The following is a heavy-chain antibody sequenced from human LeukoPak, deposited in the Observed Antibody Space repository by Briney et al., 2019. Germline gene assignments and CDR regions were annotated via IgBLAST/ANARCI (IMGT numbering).Heavy chain of an antibody. J-gene: IGHJ6*01. CDR2: INNDGSGT. CDR1: GYTFSSYW. CDR3: KRGPLRYY. V-gene: IGHV3-74*01. D-gene: IGHD3-16*01. Sequence: GGSLRLSFAASGYTFSSYWTHWVRQAPGKGLVWVARINNDGSGTGYADSVKGRFTISRDNAKNTLYLQMDSLRAEDTAVNYWKRGPLRYYWGRGTPVTVSS.